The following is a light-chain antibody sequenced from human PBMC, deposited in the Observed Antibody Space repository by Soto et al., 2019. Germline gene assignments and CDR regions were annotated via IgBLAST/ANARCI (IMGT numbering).Light chain of an antibody. V-gene: IGKV3-20*01. Sequence: EIVMTQSPATLSVSPGERGTLSRRASQSVSSSYLAWYQQKPGQAPRLLIYGASSRATGIPDRFSGSGSGTDFTLTISRLEPEDFAVYYCQQYGSSPQTFGQGTKVDIK. J-gene: IGKJ1*01. CDR1: QSVSSSY. CDR2: GAS. CDR3: QQYGSSPQT.